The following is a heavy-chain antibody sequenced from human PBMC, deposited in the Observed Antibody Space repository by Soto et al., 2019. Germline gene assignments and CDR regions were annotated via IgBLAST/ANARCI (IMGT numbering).Heavy chain of an antibody. D-gene: IGHD2-2*01. CDR3: AKDLKIAVVPAANASPPDV. Sequence: QVQLVESGGSVVQPGRSLRLSCAASGFTFSRYGMHWVRQAPGKGLEWVAVISYDGSNKYYADSVKGRFTISRDNSKNTLYLQMNSLRAEDTAVYYCAKDLKIAVVPAANASPPDVWGQGTTVTVSS. CDR2: ISYDGSNK. V-gene: IGHV3-30*18. CDR1: GFTFSRYG. J-gene: IGHJ6*02.